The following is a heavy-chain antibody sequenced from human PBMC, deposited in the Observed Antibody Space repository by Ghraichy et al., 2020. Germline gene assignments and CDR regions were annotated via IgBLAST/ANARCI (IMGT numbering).Heavy chain of an antibody. CDR3: ARWGSITMTTYYYYYMDV. J-gene: IGHJ6*03. CDR2: ISSSSSYI. D-gene: IGHD3-22*01. Sequence: GGSLRLSCAASGFTFSGYSMNWVRQAPGKGLEWVSSISSSSSYIYYADSVKGRFTISRDNAKNSLYLQMNSLRGEDTAVYYCARWGSITMTTYYYYYMDVWGKGTTVNVSS. V-gene: IGHV3-21*01. CDR1: GFTFSGYS.